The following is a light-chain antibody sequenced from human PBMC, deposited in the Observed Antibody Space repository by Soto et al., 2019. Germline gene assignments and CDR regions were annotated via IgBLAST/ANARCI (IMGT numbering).Light chain of an antibody. CDR1: SSDVGGYNR. CDR2: DVG. V-gene: IGLV2-14*01. J-gene: IGLJ1*01. CDR3: GSYTSGRNYV. Sequence: QSVLTQPASVSGSPGQSITISCTGTSSDVGGYNRVSWFQQHPGKAPKLIIYDVGSRPSGVSNRFSGSRSGNTASSLTISGLQAEDEADYYCGSYTSGRNYVLGNGTKVT.